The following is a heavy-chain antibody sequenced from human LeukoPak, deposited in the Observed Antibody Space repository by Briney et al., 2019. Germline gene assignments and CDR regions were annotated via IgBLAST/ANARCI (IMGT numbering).Heavy chain of an antibody. V-gene: IGHV4-31*03. CDR1: GGSISSGGYY. J-gene: IGHJ4*02. CDR3: ARVRGYSYGELDS. Sequence: SQTLSLTCTVSGGSISSGGYYWSWIRQHPGKGLEWIGYISDNENTYYNPSLKGRVNISVGTSKRQFSLRLSSVTAADTAVYYCARVRGYSYGELDSWGQGTLVTVSS. D-gene: IGHD5-18*01. CDR2: ISDNENT.